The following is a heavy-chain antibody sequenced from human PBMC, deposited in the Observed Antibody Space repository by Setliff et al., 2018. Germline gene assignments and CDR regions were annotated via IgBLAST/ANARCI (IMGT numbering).Heavy chain of an antibody. J-gene: IGHJ6*02. D-gene: IGHD7-27*01. Sequence: GESLTISCKGSGYSFTSYWIGWVRQMPGKGLEWMGIIYPSDSDTRYSPSFQGQVTISADKSISAAYLQWSSLKASDTAMYYCARRQGANWGSDYYYGMDVWSQGTTVTVSS. CDR3: ARRQGANWGSDYYYGMDV. V-gene: IGHV5-51*01. CDR1: GYSFTSYW. CDR2: IYPSDSDT.